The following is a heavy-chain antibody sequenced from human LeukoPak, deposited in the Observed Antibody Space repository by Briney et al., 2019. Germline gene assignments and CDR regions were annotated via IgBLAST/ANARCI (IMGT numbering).Heavy chain of an antibody. V-gene: IGHV3-21*01. CDR1: GFSFSGYS. Sequence: GGSLRLSCAASGFSFSGYSMNWVRQAPGKGLEWISSIDYSSNYIDYADSVKGRFTISRDNSKNTLYLQMNSLRAEDTAVYYCAKVAGYSSSWPPAGYFDYWGQGTLVTVSS. CDR3: AKVAGYSSSWPPAGYFDY. D-gene: IGHD6-13*01. J-gene: IGHJ4*02. CDR2: IDYSSNYI.